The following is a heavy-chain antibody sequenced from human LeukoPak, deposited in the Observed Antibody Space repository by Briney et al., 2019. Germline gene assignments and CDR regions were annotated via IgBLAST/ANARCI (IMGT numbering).Heavy chain of an antibody. CDR2: INHSGST. CDR1: GGSFSGYY. CDR3: AREKLWFGELNFDY. V-gene: IGHV4-34*01. D-gene: IGHD3-10*01. J-gene: IGHJ4*02. Sequence: PSETLSLTCAVYGGSFSGYYWSWIRQPPGKGLEWIGEINHSGSTNYNPSLKSRVTISVDTSKNQFSLELSSVTAADTAVYYCAREKLWFGELNFDYWGQGTLVTVSS.